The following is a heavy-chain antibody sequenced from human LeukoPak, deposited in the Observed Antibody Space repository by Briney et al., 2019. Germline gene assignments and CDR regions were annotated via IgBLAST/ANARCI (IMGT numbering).Heavy chain of an antibody. CDR1: GFTFDDYA. D-gene: IGHD3-10*01. CDR2: ISWNSGSI. J-gene: IGHJ5*02. CDR3: AKDSVNGLLWFGESKGWFDP. V-gene: IGHV3-9*01. Sequence: GGSLRLSCAASGFTFDDYAMHWVRQAPGKGLEWVSGISWNSGSIGYADSVKGRFTISRDNAKNSLYLQMNSLRAEDTAVYYCAKDSVNGLLWFGESKGWFDPWGQGTLVTVSS.